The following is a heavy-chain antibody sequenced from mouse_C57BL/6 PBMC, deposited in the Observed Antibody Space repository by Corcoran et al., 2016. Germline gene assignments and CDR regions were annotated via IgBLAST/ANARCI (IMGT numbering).Heavy chain of an antibody. CDR1: GYTFTDYY. Sequence: EVQLQQSGPELVKPGASVKISCKASGYTFTDYYMNWVKQSHGKSLEWIGDINPNNGGTSYNQKFKGKATLTVDKSSSTVYMELRSLTSEDSAVYYCARELRLRDYYAMDYWGQGTSVTVSS. D-gene: IGHD3-2*02. CDR3: ARELRLRDYYAMDY. CDR2: INPNNGGT. J-gene: IGHJ4*01. V-gene: IGHV1-26*01.